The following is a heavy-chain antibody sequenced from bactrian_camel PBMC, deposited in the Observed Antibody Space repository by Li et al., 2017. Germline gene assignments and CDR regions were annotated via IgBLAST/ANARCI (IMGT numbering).Heavy chain of an antibody. D-gene: IGHD4*01. Sequence: HVQLVESGGGSVQAGGSLRLSCAASGYIYNIGCMGWFRQAPGKEREGVAYIVRGTGRPNYADSVKGRFSISQDNAKNMMYLQMSSLKPEDTAMYSCAAVRLGRLCDLRDGDWAYWGQGTQVTVS. V-gene: IGHV3S53*01. CDR2: IVRGTGRP. CDR3: AAVRLGRLCDLRDGDWAY. CDR1: GYIYNIGC. J-gene: IGHJ4*01.